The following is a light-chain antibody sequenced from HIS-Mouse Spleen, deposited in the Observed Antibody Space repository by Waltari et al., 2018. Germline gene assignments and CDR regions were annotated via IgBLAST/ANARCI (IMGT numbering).Light chain of an antibody. CDR1: QSVSSSY. CDR2: GAS. V-gene: IGKV3-20*01. J-gene: IGKJ1*01. Sequence: EIVLTQSPGTLSLSPGERATLSCRASQSVSSSYLAWYQQKPGQAPRLLIYGASSRATGIPDWFSGRGSGTDFPLTISRLEPEDFAVYYCQQYGSSLTWTFGQGTKVEIK. CDR3: QQYGSSLTWT.